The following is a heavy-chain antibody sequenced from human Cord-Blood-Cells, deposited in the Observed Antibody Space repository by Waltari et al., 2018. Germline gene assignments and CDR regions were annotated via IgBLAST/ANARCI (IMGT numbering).Heavy chain of an antibody. CDR2: ISAYNGNT. V-gene: IGHV1-18*01. CDR3: ARVPYIVVVPAALYYYYGMDV. D-gene: IGHD2-2*01. Sequence: QVQLVQSGAEVKKPGASVKVSCKASGYTFTSYGISWVRQAPGQRLEGMGWISAYNGNTNYAQKLQGRVTMTTDTSTSTAYMELRSLRSDDTAVYYCARVPYIVVVPAALYYYYGMDVWGQGTTVTVSS. J-gene: IGHJ6*02. CDR1: GYTFTSYG.